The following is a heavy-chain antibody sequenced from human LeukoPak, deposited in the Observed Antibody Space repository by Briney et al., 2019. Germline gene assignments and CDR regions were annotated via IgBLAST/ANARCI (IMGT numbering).Heavy chain of an antibody. CDR1: GFTFSIYT. V-gene: IGHV3-64D*06. Sequence: PGGSLRLSCSASGFTFSIYTMYWVRQAPGKGLEYISTIGGSGNGYSTYYADSVKGRFTISRDNSKSTLYLQMSSLRTEDTAVYYCVKDFGRVLGIPDYWGQGTLVTVSS. CDR2: IGGSGNGYST. J-gene: IGHJ4*02. CDR3: VKDFGRVLGIPDY. D-gene: IGHD3-16*01.